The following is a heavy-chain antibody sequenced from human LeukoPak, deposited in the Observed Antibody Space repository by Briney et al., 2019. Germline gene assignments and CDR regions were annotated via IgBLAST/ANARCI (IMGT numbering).Heavy chain of an antibody. J-gene: IGHJ4*02. CDR1: GFTFSSYW. Sequence: GGSLRLSCAASGFTFSSYWMSWVRQAPGKGLEWVSVIYSGGSTYYADSVKGRFTISRDNSKNTLYLQMNSLRAEDTAVYYCARDSRFYGDYGFDYWGQGTLVTVSS. CDR3: ARDSRFYGDYGFDY. CDR2: IYSGGST. V-gene: IGHV3-66*01. D-gene: IGHD4-17*01.